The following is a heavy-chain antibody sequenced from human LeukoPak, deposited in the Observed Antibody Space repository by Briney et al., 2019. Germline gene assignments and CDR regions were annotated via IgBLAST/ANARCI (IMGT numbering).Heavy chain of an antibody. CDR3: ASGSGRRYFDWIPKGDYYYGMDV. D-gene: IGHD3-9*01. Sequence: ASVKVSCKVSGYTLTELSMHWVRQAPGKGLEWMGGFEPEDGETIYAQKFQGRVTMTEDTSTDTAYMELSSLRSEDTAVYYCASGSGRRYFDWIPKGDYYYGMDVWGQGTTVTVSS. CDR2: FEPEDGET. V-gene: IGHV1-24*01. CDR1: GYTLTELS. J-gene: IGHJ6*02.